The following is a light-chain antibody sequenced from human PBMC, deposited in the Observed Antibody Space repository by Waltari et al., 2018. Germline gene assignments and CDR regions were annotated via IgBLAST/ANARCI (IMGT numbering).Light chain of an antibody. Sequence: QSALTQPASVSGSPGQSITISCTGTSSDIGGYNYVSWYQQHPGKAPKLRIYDVSNRPSGVSNRFSGSKAGNTASLSISGLQTEDEADYYCSSYTSTGARLFGGGTKVTVL. CDR3: SSYTSTGARL. CDR2: DVS. CDR1: SSDIGGYNY. J-gene: IGLJ2*01. V-gene: IGLV2-14*03.